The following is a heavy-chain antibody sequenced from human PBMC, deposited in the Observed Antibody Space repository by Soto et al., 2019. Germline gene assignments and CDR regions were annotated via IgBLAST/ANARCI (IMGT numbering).Heavy chain of an antibody. CDR2: INSGSFTT. V-gene: IGHV3-48*01. Sequence: EVQLVESGGDLVPPGGSLRLSCAASGFTFSTYSMNWVRQAPGKGLEWVSFINSGSFTTYYADSVKGRFTISRDNAKNSSYLQMDSLRAEDTAVYYCVRESPELDYWGQGTLVTVSS. J-gene: IGHJ4*02. CDR3: VRESPELDY. CDR1: GFTFSTYS.